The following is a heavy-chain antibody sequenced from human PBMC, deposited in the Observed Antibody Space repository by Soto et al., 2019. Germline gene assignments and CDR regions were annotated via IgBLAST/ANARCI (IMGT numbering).Heavy chain of an antibody. J-gene: IGHJ6*02. CDR2: IYSDVSTA. CDR3: ARSGGDYNYYYDMDV. Sequence: GGSLRLSXAASGFTYNTCWMNWVRQVPGKGLMWVSRIYSDVSTARYADSVKGRFTISRDNAKNTVYLQMNSLRAEDTAVYYCARSGGDYNYYYDMDVWGQGTTVTVSS. CDR1: GFTYNTCW. D-gene: IGHD2-21*02. V-gene: IGHV3-74*01.